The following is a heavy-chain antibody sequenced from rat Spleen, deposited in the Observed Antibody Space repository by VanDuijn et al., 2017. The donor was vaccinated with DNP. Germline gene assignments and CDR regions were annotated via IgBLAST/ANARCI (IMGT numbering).Heavy chain of an antibody. J-gene: IGHJ2*01. Sequence: EVQLVESGGGLVQPGRSLKLSCAASGFTFSNYGMAWVRQAPTKGLEWVASITNSGGSTYYRDSLKGRFTISRDNAKSTLYLQMNSLRSEDMATYYCARQGYYSSYISDYFDYWGQGVMVTVSS. CDR2: ITNSGGST. D-gene: IGHD1-2*01. CDR1: GFTFSNYG. V-gene: IGHV5S13*01. CDR3: ARQGYYSSYISDYFDY.